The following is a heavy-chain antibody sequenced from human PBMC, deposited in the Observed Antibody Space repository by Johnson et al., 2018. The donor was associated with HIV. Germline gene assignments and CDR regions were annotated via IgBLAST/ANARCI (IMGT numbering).Heavy chain of an antibody. CDR3: ARDVIKVIAARDDAFDI. Sequence: QVQLVESGGGLVQPGGSLRLSCAASGFTFSNYWMSWVRQAPGNGLEWVSYISSSGSTIYYADSVKGRFTISRDNAKNSLYLQMNSLRAEDTAVYYCARDVIKVIAARDDAFDIWGQGTMVTVSS. J-gene: IGHJ3*02. CDR1: GFTFSNYW. CDR2: ISSSGSTI. V-gene: IGHV3-11*04. D-gene: IGHD6-6*01.